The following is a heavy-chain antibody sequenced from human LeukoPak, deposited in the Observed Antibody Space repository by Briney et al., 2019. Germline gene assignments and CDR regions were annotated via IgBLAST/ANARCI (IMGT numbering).Heavy chain of an antibody. J-gene: IGHJ4*02. CDR3: ARLWGSSRRSDYYGSGRPLDYFDY. CDR1: GGSISSSSYY. D-gene: IGHD3-10*01. V-gene: IGHV4-39*01. Sequence: SETLSLTCTVSGGSISSSSYYWGWIRQPPGKGLEWIGSIYYSGSTYYNPSLKSRVTISVDTSKNQFSLKLSSVTAADTAVYYCARLWGSSRRSDYYGSGRPLDYFDYWGQGTLVTVSS. CDR2: IYYSGST.